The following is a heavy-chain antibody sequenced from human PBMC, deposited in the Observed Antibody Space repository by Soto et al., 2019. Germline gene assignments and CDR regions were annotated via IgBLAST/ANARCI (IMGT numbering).Heavy chain of an antibody. J-gene: IGHJ4*02. CDR3: ARASVGPPGGGSWTMPFDS. D-gene: IGHD2-15*01. Sequence: QVQLRESGPGLVKPSETLSLTCSVSGGSVSSYYWSWIRQPAGKGPEWIGRIYTGGSTNYNPSLKSRATMSLDTSRNQFSLRLTSVTAADTAVYYCARASVGPPGGGSWTMPFDSWGRGTLVTVSS. V-gene: IGHV4-4*07. CDR1: GGSVSSYY. CDR2: IYTGGST.